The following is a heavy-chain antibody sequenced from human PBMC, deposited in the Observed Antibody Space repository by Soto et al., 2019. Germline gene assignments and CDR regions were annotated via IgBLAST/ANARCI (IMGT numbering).Heavy chain of an antibody. J-gene: IGHJ6*02. CDR1: GGTFSSYA. D-gene: IGHD3-3*01. Sequence: QVQLVQSGAEVKKPGSSVKVSCKASGGTFSSYAISWVRQAPGQGLEWKGGIIPIFGTANYAQKFQGRVTITADESTSTAYMELSSLRSEDTAVYYCARANYDFWSGYEKNYGMDVWGQGTTVTVSS. CDR3: ARANYDFWSGYEKNYGMDV. V-gene: IGHV1-69*01. CDR2: IIPIFGTA.